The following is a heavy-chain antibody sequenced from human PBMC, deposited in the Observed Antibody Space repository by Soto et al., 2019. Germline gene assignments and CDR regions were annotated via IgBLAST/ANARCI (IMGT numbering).Heavy chain of an antibody. J-gene: IGHJ4*02. Sequence: GGSLRLSCAASGFTFSDYSMIWVRQAPGKGLEWVSSVSRSSAYKYYADSVKGRFTISRDNSKKTLYLQMNSLRAEDTAVYYCAVLNSLDYWGQGTLVTVSS. V-gene: IGHV3-21*04. CDR1: GFTFSDYS. CDR2: VSRSSAYK. CDR3: AVLNSLDY. D-gene: IGHD1-1*01.